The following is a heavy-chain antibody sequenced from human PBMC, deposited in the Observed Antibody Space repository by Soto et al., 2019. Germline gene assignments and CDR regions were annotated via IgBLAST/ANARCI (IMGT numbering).Heavy chain of an antibody. V-gene: IGHV1-69*13. CDR1: GYTFTSYD. D-gene: IGHD2-15*01. J-gene: IGHJ5*02. Sequence: GASVKVSCKASGYTFTSYDINWVRQATGQGLEWMGGMIPIFGTANYAQKFQGRVTITADESTSTAYMELSSLRSEDTAVYYCAISRVGRWWYNWFDPWGQGTLVTVSS. CDR3: AISRVGRWWYNWFDP. CDR2: MIPIFGTA.